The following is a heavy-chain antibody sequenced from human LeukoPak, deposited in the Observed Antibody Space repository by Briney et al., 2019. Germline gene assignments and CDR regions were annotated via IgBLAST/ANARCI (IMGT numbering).Heavy chain of an antibody. CDR2: IYTSGST. Sequence: SETLSLTCTVSGGSISSGSYYWSWIRRPAGEGLEWIGRIYTSGSTNYNPSLKSRVTISVDTSKNQFSLKLSSVTAADTAVYYCARDEEFYYYMDVWGKGTTVTVSS. CDR1: GGSISSGSYY. J-gene: IGHJ6*03. V-gene: IGHV4-61*02. CDR3: ARDEEFYYYMDV.